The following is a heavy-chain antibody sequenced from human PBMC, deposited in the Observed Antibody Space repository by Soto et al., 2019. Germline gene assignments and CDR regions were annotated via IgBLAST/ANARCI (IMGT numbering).Heavy chain of an antibody. D-gene: IGHD1-26*01. CDR1: GASISSSSYY. Sequence: PSETLSLTCTVSGASISSSSYYWGWIRQPPGKGLEWIASIYYSGTTYYNTSLKSRVAISVDTSKNQLSLRLTSVTAADTAVYYCAGGNSGSSLAYWGQGTLVPVSS. V-gene: IGHV4-39*01. CDR2: IYYSGTT. CDR3: AGGNSGSSLAY. J-gene: IGHJ4*02.